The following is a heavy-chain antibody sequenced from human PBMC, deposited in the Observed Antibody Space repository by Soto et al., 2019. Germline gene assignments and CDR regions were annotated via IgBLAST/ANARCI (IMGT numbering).Heavy chain of an antibody. CDR2: IYYSGST. V-gene: IGHV4-31*03. Sequence: QVQLQESGPGLVKPSQTLSLTCTVSGGSISSGGYYWSWIRQHPGKGLEWIGYIYYSGSTYYNPSLKDRVTISVDTSKNQFSLKLSSVTAADTAVYYCARDMASNWGFRYFDLWGRGTLVTVSS. CDR1: GGSISSGGYY. CDR3: ARDMASNWGFRYFDL. D-gene: IGHD7-27*01. J-gene: IGHJ2*01.